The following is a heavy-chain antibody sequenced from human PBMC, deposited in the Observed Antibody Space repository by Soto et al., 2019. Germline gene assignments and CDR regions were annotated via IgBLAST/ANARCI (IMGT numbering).Heavy chain of an antibody. D-gene: IGHD3-3*01. J-gene: IGHJ5*02. CDR1: GGTFSSYA. V-gene: IGHV1-69*13. CDR3: ARALRFLEWLSWFDP. Sequence: SVKVSCKASGGTFSSYAISWVRQAPGQGLEWMGGIIPIFGTANYAQKFQGRVTITADESTSTAYMELSSLRSEDTAVYYCARALRFLEWLSWFDPWGQGTLVTVSS. CDR2: IIPIFGTA.